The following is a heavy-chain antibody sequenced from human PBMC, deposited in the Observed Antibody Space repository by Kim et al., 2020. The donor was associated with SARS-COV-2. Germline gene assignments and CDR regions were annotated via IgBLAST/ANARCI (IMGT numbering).Heavy chain of an antibody. CDR2: IYHSGST. V-gene: IGHV4-38-2*02. CDR3: ARSRLGYCSGGSCDF. Sequence: SETLSLTCTVSGYSISSGYYWGWIRQPPGKGLEWIGSIYHSGSTYYNPSLKSRVTISEDTSKNQFFLKLSSVTAADTAEYYCARSRLGYCSGGSCDF. J-gene: IGHJ2*01. D-gene: IGHD2-15*01. CDR1: GYSISSGYY.